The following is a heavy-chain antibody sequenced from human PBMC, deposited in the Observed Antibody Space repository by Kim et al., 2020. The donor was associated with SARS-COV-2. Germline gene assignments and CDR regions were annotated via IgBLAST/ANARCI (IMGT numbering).Heavy chain of an antibody. CDR3: ARAKFDWLLYPYGMDV. CDR1: GFTFSSYE. J-gene: IGHJ6*02. Sequence: GGSLRLSCAASGFTFSSYEMNWVRQAPGKGLEWVSYISSSGSTIYYADSVKGRFTISRDNAKNSLYLQMNSLRAEDTAVYYCARAKFDWLLYPYGMDVWGQGTTVTVSS. V-gene: IGHV3-48*03. CDR2: ISSSGSTI. D-gene: IGHD3-9*01.